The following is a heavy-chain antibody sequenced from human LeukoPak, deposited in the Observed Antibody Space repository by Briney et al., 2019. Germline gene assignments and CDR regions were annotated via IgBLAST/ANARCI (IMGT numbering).Heavy chain of an antibody. Sequence: PSETLSLTCTVSGGSIISSDYHWGWVRQPPGTGLEWIGTISYSGNTDYNPSLRSRVTISVDTSNNQFSLRLGSVTAADTAVYYCAFRRDGYKGGNWFDPWGQGTLVTVAS. J-gene: IGHJ5*02. CDR3: AFRRDGYKGGNWFDP. CDR1: GGSIISSDYH. D-gene: IGHD5-24*01. CDR2: ISYSGNT. V-gene: IGHV4-39*01.